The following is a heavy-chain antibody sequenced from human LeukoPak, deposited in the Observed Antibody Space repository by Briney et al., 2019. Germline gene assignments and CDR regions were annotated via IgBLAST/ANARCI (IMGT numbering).Heavy chain of an antibody. Sequence: ASVKVSCKASGYTFSSYGINWERQAPGQGLEWMGWISTYSGNTNYAQKFQGRVTMTTDTSTSTAYMELRSLTSDDTAVYYCARDPVPYGSAYWGQGTLVTVSS. CDR1: GYTFSSYG. V-gene: IGHV1-18*01. D-gene: IGHD3-10*01. CDR2: ISTYSGNT. CDR3: ARDPVPYGSAY. J-gene: IGHJ4*02.